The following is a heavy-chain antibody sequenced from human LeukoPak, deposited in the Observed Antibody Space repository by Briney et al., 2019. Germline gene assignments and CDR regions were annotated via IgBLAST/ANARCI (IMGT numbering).Heavy chain of an antibody. CDR1: GFTFSSYS. CDR2: ISSSSSTI. D-gene: IGHD6-6*01. Sequence: GGSLRLSCAASGFTFSSYSMNWVRQAPGKGLEWVSYISSSSSTIYYADSVKGRFTISRDNAKNSLYLQMNSLRAEDTAVYYCARGYSSSADYWGQGTLVTVSS. J-gene: IGHJ4*02. CDR3: ARGYSSSADY. V-gene: IGHV3-48*01.